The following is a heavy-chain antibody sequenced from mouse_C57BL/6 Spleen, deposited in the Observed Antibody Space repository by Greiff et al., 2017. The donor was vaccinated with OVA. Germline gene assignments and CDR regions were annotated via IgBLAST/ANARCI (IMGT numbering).Heavy chain of an antibody. Sequence: EVMLVESGGGLVKPGGSLKLSCAASGFTFSSYAMSWVRQTPEKRLEWVATISDGGSYTYYPDNVKGRFTISRDNAKNNLYLQMSHLKSEDTAMYYCAREDYGSIYYFDYWGQGTTLTVSS. CDR2: ISDGGSYT. CDR1: GFTFSSYA. J-gene: IGHJ2*01. D-gene: IGHD1-1*01. CDR3: AREDYGSIYYFDY. V-gene: IGHV5-4*01.